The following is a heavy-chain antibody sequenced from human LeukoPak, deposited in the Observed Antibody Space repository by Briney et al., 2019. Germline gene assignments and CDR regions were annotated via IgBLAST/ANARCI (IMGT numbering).Heavy chain of an antibody. V-gene: IGHV3-64*01. D-gene: IGHD3-9*01. CDR2: ISSNGGST. Sequence: GGSLRLSCAASGFTFSSYAMHWVRQAPGKGLEYVSAISSNGGSTYYASSVKGRFTISRDNFKNTLYLQMGSLRAEDMAVYYCARVGYFDWSYYMDVWGKGTTVTVSS. CDR3: ARVGYFDWSYYMDV. CDR1: GFTFSSYA. J-gene: IGHJ6*03.